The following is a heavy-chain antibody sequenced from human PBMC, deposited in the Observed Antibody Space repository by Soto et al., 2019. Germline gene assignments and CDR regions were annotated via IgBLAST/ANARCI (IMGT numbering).Heavy chain of an antibody. CDR1: GASISSVADY. Sequence: SETLSLTXTVSGASISSVADYWSWIRQPPGKGLQWIGYIYSSGATYYNPSLKSQITILVDTSKNQFSLRLTSVTAADTAVYYCARGGGYGDFDYWGQGTLVTVSS. J-gene: IGHJ4*02. CDR2: IYSSGAT. D-gene: IGHD4-17*01. V-gene: IGHV4-30-4*01. CDR3: ARGGGYGDFDY.